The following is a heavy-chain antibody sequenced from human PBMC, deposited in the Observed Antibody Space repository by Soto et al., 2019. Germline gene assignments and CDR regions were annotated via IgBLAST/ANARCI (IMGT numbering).Heavy chain of an antibody. D-gene: IGHD5-12*01. J-gene: IGHJ4*02. CDR3: ARGWLRDPGMH. CDR2: ISSSSTYI. V-gene: IGHV3-21*01. CDR1: GFTFSSYN. Sequence: EVQLVESGGDLVKTGGSLSLSCADSGFTFSSYNMNGVRQAPGKGLEWLSSISSSSTYIYYAHPVKGRFTISRDNARNSLYLQMNSLRAEDTDVYYCARGWLRDPGMHWVQGTLVTVSS.